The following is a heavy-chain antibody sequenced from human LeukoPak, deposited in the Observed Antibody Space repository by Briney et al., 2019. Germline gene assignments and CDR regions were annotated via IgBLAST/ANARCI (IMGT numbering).Heavy chain of an antibody. CDR2: MNPNSGNT. V-gene: IGHV1-8*01. CDR3: ADSDYYDSSGYYEFDY. D-gene: IGHD3-22*01. Sequence: ASVKVSCKASGYTFTSYDINWVRQATGQGLEWMGWMNPNSGNTGYAQKFQGRVTMTRNTSISTAYMELSSLRSEDTAVYYCADSDYYDSSGYYEFDYWGQGTLVTVSS. CDR1: GYTFTSYD. J-gene: IGHJ4*02.